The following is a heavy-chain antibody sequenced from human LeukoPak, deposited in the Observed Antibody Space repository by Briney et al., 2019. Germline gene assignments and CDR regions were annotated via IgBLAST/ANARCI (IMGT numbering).Heavy chain of an antibody. V-gene: IGHV1-69*06. CDR1: GGTFSSYA. CDR2: IIPISGTG. D-gene: IGHD1-26*01. CDR3: ARSIVGAKDYFDY. J-gene: IGHJ4*02. Sequence: ASVKVFCKASGGTFSSYAISWVRQAPGQGLEWMGGIIPISGTGNYAQKFQGRVTITADKSTRTAYMELSSLRSEDTAVYYCARSIVGAKDYFDYWGQGTLVTVSS.